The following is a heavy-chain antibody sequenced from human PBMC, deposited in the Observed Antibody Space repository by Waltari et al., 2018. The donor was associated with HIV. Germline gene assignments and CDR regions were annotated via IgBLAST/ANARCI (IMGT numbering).Heavy chain of an antibody. D-gene: IGHD1-26*01. CDR3: ARGVGERYYFDY. CDR1: GFTFSSYA. CDR2: ISYDGSNK. J-gene: IGHJ4*02. V-gene: IGHV3-30*04. Sequence: QVQLVESGGGVVQPGRSLRLSCAASGFTFSSYAMHWVRQAPGKGLEWVAVISYDGSNKYYADSVKGRFTISRDNSKNTLYLQMNSLRAEDTAVYYCARGVGERYYFDYWGQGTLVTVSS.